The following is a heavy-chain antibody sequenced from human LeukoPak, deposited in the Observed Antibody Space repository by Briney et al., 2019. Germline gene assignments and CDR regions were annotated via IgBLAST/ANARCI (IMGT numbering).Heavy chain of an antibody. V-gene: IGHV3-23*01. J-gene: IGHJ5*02. CDR2: ISGSGGST. CDR1: GFTFSSYA. D-gene: IGHD3-16*01. Sequence: PGGSLRLSCAASGFTFSSYAMSWVRQAPGRGLEWVSAISGSGGSTYYADSVKGRFTISRDNSKNTLYLQMNSLRAGDTAVYYCAREELGSSLGFDPWGQGTLVTVSS. CDR3: AREELGSSLGFDP.